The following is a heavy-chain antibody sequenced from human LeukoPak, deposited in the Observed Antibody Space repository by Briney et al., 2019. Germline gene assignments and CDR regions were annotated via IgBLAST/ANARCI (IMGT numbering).Heavy chain of an antibody. J-gene: IGHJ4*02. CDR3: ARDVRIVYYDRSPDY. D-gene: IGHD3-22*01. CDR2: IGHDGSNK. Sequence: GGSLRLSCAASGFTFNRYGMHWVRQAPGKGLEWVAYIGHDGSNKYYADSVKGRFTISRDSSKNTLYLQMNSLRAEDTAVYYCARDVRIVYYDRSPDYWGQGTLVTVSA. V-gene: IGHV3-30*02. CDR1: GFTFNRYG.